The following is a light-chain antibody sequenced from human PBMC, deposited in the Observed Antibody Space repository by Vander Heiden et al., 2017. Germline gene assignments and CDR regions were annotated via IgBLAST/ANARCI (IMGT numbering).Light chain of an antibody. CDR1: QSISNW. Sequence: DIQMTQSPSSLSASVGDRVTITCRASQSISNWLAWYQQKPGKAPKLLIYKASSLESGVPSRFSGSGSGTEFTLSISSLQPDDFATYYCQQDSSLWTFGQGTKVEIK. V-gene: IGKV1-5*03. CDR3: QQDSSLWT. J-gene: IGKJ1*01. CDR2: KAS.